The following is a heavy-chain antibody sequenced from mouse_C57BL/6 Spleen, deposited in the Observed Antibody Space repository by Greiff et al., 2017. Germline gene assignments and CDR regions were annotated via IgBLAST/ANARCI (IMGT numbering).Heavy chain of an antibody. J-gene: IGHJ1*03. D-gene: IGHD2-3*01. CDR2: IYPGSGST. CDR1: GYTFTSYW. CDR3: ARRGGDGYYVGYFDV. Sequence: QVQLKESGAELAKPGASVKMSCKASGYTFTSYWITWVKQRPGQGLEWIGDIYPGSGSTNYNEKFKSKATLTVDTSSSTAYMQLSSLTSEDSAVYYCARRGGDGYYVGYFDVWGTGTTVTVSS. V-gene: IGHV1-55*01.